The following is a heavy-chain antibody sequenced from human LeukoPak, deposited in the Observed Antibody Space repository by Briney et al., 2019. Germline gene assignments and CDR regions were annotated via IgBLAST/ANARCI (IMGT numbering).Heavy chain of an antibody. CDR2: INHSGST. D-gene: IGHD6-13*01. CDR3: AREGSSWYWGTATRGWYFDL. J-gene: IGHJ2*01. CDR1: GGSFSGYY. Sequence: SETLSLTCAVYGGSFSGYYWSWIRQLPGRGLEWIGEINHSGSTNYNPSLKSRVTISVDTSKNQFSLKLSSVTAADTAVYYCAREGSSWYWGTATRGWYFDLWGRGTLVTVSS. V-gene: IGHV4-34*01.